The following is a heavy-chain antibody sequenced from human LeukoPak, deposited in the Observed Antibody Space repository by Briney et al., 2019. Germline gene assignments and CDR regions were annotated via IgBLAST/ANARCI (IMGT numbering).Heavy chain of an antibody. CDR2: MNPNSGNT. Sequence: SVKVSCKASGYTFTSYDINWVRPATGQGLEWMGWMNPNSGNTGYAQKFQGRVTMTKNTSITTAYMELSSLRSEDTAVYYCARALSWTTDSYYYMDVWGKGTTVTVS. D-gene: IGHD3/OR15-3a*01. CDR1: GYTFTSYD. CDR3: ARALSWTTDSYYYMDV. J-gene: IGHJ6*03. V-gene: IGHV1-8*01.